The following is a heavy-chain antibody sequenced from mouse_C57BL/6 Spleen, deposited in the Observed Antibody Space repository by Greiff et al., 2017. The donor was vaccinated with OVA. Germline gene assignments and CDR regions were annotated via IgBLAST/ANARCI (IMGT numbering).Heavy chain of an antibody. D-gene: IGHD2-3*01. CDR3: ARWGDGYSDFDY. Sequence: QVQLQQSGPELVKPGASVKISCKASGYAFSSSWMNWVKQRPGKGLEWIGRIYPGDGDTNYNGKFKGKATLTADKSSSTAYMQLSSLTSEDSAVYYCARWGDGYSDFDYWGQGTTLTVSA. CDR1: GYAFSSSW. V-gene: IGHV1-82*01. CDR2: IYPGDGDT. J-gene: IGHJ2*01.